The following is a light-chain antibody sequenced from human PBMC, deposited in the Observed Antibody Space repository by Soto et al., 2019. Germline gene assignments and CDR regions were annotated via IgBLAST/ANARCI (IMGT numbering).Light chain of an antibody. V-gene: IGKV1-5*03. CDR1: HSISSW. CDR3: QQYNSYWT. CDR2: KAS. Sequence: DIQMTQSPSTLSASVGDRVTITCRASHSISSWLAWYQQKPGKAPKLLIYKASSLESGVPSRFSGSGSGTEFTLTISSLQPDDFATYHCQQYNSYWTFGQGTKVEIK. J-gene: IGKJ1*01.